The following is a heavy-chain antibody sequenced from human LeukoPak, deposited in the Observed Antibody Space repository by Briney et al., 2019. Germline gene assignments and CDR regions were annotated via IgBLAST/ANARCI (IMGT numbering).Heavy chain of an antibody. CDR2: INPSGGST. J-gene: IGHJ5*02. CDR1: GYIFTSYY. Sequence: ASVKGSCKAAGYIFTSYYMHWVRQAHGQGLEWMGIINPSGGSTSYAQKFQGRVTMTRDTSASTVYMELSSLRSEDTAVYYCARDRGEKLANNWFDPWGQGTLVTVSS. D-gene: IGHD6-13*01. V-gene: IGHV1-46*01. CDR3: ARDRGEKLANNWFDP.